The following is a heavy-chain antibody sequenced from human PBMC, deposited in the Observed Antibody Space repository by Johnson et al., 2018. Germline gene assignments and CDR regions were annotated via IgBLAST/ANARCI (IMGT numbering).Heavy chain of an antibody. Sequence: EVQLVESGGGLIQPGGSLRLSCAASGFTVHNNHLSWIRQPPGKGLEWVSIIYTAENAYYAASVKGRFTISRDNSKRTWYLQMNDLRAEDTAIYYCTTNSSRYHDAFDIWGQGTMVTVSS. J-gene: IGHJ3*02. CDR1: GFTVHNNH. D-gene: IGHD3-22*01. CDR2: IYTAENA. V-gene: IGHV3-53*01. CDR3: TTNSSRYHDAFDI.